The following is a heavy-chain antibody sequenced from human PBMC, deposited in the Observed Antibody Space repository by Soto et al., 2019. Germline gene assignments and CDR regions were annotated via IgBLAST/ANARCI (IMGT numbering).Heavy chain of an antibody. V-gene: IGHV1-18*01. CDR1: DDNFANYG. Sequence: ASVKVSCKASDDNFANYGTSWVRQAPGQKFEWMGWISAYNGDTNYAQKFQGRVTMTTETSTSTAYMELRNLRFDDTAVYYCARDKLVYTFGSGTFDYWR. D-gene: IGHD3-10*01. CDR3: ARDKLVYTFGSGTFDY. J-gene: IGHJ4*01. CDR2: ISAYNGDT.